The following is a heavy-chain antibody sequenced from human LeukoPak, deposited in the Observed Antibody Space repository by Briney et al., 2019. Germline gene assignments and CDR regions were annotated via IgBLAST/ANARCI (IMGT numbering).Heavy chain of an antibody. Sequence: GGSVRLSCAASGFTFSSYAMHWVRQAPGKGLEWVAVISYDGSNKYYADSVKGRFTISRDNSKNTLYLQMNSLRAEDTAVYYCARGSGWHRNAFDIWGQGTMVTVSS. V-gene: IGHV3-30*04. CDR2: ISYDGSNK. CDR3: ARGSGWHRNAFDI. CDR1: GFTFSSYA. D-gene: IGHD6-19*01. J-gene: IGHJ3*02.